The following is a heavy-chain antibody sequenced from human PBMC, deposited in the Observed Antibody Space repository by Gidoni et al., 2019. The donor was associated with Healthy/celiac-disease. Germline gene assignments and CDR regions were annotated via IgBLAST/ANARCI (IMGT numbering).Heavy chain of an antibody. V-gene: IGHV3-11*06. Sequence: QVQLVESGGGLVKPGGSLRLSCAASGFTFSDYYMGWIRQAPGKGLDWVSYISSSSSYTNYAYSVKGRFTIFRDNAKNSLYLQMNSLRAEDTAVYYCAREYSSEEGTVDYWGQGTLVTVSS. CDR1: GFTFSDYY. CDR2: ISSSSSYT. J-gene: IGHJ4*02. D-gene: IGHD6-19*01. CDR3: AREYSSEEGTVDY.